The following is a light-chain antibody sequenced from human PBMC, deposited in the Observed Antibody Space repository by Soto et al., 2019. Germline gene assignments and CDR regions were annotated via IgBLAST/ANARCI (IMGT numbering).Light chain of an antibody. CDR2: DVS. CDR3: SSYTSSSTLHV. CDR1: SSDVGGYNY. J-gene: IGLJ1*01. V-gene: IGLV2-14*01. Sequence: QSALTQPASVSGSPGQSITISCTGTSSDVGGYNYVSWYQQHPGNAPKLMIYDVSNRPSGVSNRFSGSKSGNTASLTISGLHAEAEADYYCSSYTSSSTLHVFGTGTKVTVL.